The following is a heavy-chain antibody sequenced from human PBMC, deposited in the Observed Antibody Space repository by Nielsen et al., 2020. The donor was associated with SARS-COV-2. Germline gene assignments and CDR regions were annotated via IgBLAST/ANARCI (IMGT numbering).Heavy chain of an antibody. CDR2: IYSGGST. Sequence: GESLKISCAASGFTFSSYAMHWVRQASGTGLEWVSVIYSGGSTYYADLVKGRFTIFRNISKNTLYLQMNSLRAEDSAVYYCASHYCSCTSCPDYYYMDVWGKGTTVTVSS. CDR3: ASHYCSCTSCPDYYYMDV. V-gene: IGHV3-66*04. J-gene: IGHJ6*03. D-gene: IGHD2-2*01. CDR1: GFTFSSYA.